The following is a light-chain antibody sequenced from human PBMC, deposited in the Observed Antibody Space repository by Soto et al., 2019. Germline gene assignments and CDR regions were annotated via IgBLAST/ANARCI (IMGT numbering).Light chain of an antibody. CDR1: QSVSSS. Sequence: EIVMTQSPPTLSVSPGERATLSCRASQSVSSSLAWYQQKPGQPPRLLIYGASRRATGIPDRFIGSGSGTDFTLTISRLEPEDFAVYYCQHYITSLTTFGQGTKVDI. V-gene: IGKV3-20*01. CDR3: QHYITSLTT. CDR2: GAS. J-gene: IGKJ1*01.